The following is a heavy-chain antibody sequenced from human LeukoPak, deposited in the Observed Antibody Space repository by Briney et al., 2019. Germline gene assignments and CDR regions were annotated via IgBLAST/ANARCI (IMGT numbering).Heavy chain of an antibody. D-gene: IGHD4-17*01. V-gene: IGHV4-39*07. CDR2: INHSGST. Sequence: SETLSLTCTVSGGSISSSSYYWGWIRQPPGKGLEWIGEINHSGSTNYNPSLKSRVTISVDTSKNQFSLKLSSVTAADTAVYYCARSIRVLNWFDPWGQGTLVTVSS. CDR3: ARSIRVLNWFDP. CDR1: GGSISSSSYY. J-gene: IGHJ5*02.